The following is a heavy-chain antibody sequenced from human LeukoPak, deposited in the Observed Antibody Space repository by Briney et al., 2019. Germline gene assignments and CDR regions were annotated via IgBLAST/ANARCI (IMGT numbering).Heavy chain of an antibody. V-gene: IGHV3-30-3*01. CDR1: GFTFSSYA. Sequence: GGSLRLSCAASGFTFSSYAMHWVRQAPGKGLEWVAFISYDGSNKYYADSVKGRFTISRDNSKNTLYLQMNSLRAEDTAVYYCARDPPGRITIFGVVNWFDPWGQGTLVTVSS. J-gene: IGHJ5*02. D-gene: IGHD3-3*01. CDR3: ARDPPGRITIFGVVNWFDP. CDR2: ISYDGSNK.